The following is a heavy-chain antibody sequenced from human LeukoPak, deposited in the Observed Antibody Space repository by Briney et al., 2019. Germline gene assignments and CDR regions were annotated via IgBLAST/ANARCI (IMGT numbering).Heavy chain of an antibody. D-gene: IGHD2/OR15-2a*01. CDR3: ARSFGLDY. CDR2: INSGAVST. CDR1: GFTFNNYV. V-gene: IGHV3-23*01. Sequence: PGGSLRLSCAASGFTFNNYVMSWVRQAPGKGLEWVSGINSGAVSTYYADSVKGRFTISRDNSRATLFLQMNSLRVDDSAVYYCARSFGLDYWGQGALVTVSS. J-gene: IGHJ4*02.